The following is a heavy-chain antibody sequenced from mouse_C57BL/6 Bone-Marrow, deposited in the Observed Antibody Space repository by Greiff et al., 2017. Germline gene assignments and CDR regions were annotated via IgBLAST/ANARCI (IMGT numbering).Heavy chain of an antibody. V-gene: IGHV1-61*01. J-gene: IGHJ3*01. CDR1: GYTFTSYW. CDR3: ATTGTAWFAY. CDR2: IYPSDSET. D-gene: IGHD4-1*01. Sequence: QVQLQQPGAELVRPGSSVKLSCKASGYTFTSYWMDWVKQRPGQGLEWIGNIYPSDSETHYNQKFKDKATLTVDRSSSTAYMQRSSLTSEDSAVYYCATTGTAWFAYWGQGTLVTVSA.